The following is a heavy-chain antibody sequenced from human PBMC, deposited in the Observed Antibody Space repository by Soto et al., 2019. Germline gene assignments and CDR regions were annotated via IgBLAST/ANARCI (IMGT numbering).Heavy chain of an antibody. CDR2: ISAYNGNT. J-gene: IGHJ6*02. CDR3: ARDEWFGELSTGEGDYYYGMDV. CDR1: GYTFTSYG. D-gene: IGHD3-10*01. Sequence: QVQLVQSGAEVKKPGASVKVSCKASGYTFTSYGISWVRQAPGQGLEWMGWISAYNGNTNYAQKLQGRVTMTTDTSTSTAYMELRSLRSDDTAVYYCARDEWFGELSTGEGDYYYGMDVWGQGTTVTVSS. V-gene: IGHV1-18*01.